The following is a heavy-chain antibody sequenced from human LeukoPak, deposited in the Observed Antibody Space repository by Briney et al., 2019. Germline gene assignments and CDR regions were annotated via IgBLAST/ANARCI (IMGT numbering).Heavy chain of an antibody. D-gene: IGHD2-2*01. Sequence: PGGSLRLSCAASGFTFSSYAMHWVRQAPGKGLEWVAVISYDGSNKYYADSVKGRFTISRDNSKNTLYLQMNSLRAEDTAVYYCAREQAVPAAMGIDYWGQGTLVTVS. CDR2: ISYDGSNK. CDR1: GFTFSSYA. J-gene: IGHJ4*02. V-gene: IGHV3-30-3*01. CDR3: AREQAVPAAMGIDY.